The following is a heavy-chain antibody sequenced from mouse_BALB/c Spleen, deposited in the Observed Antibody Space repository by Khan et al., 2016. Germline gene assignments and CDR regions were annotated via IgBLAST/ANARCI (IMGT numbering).Heavy chain of an antibody. CDR2: IHYSGST. J-gene: IGHJ2*01. CDR3: AGVTTGDFFDY. V-gene: IGHV3-1*02. D-gene: IGHD2-2*01. Sequence: EVQLQESGPDLVKPSQSLSLTCTVSGYSITSGYSWHWIRQFPGNKLEWMAYIHYSGSTNYNPSLKSRISLTRDTSKNRFILKLNSVTTEDTATCYCAGVTTGDFFDYWGQGTTLTVS. CDR1: GYSITSGYS.